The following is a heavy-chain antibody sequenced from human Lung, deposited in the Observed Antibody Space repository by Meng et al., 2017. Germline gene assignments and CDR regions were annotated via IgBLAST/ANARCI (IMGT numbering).Heavy chain of an antibody. Sequence: QGRLQQWGARQLKPSATRFLTCVFSGGSFSDYYWSWIRQPPGNGLEWNGEINHSGSTNYNPSLESRATISVDTSQNNLSLKLSSVTAADSAVYYCARGPTTMAHDFDYWGQGTLVTVSS. CDR3: ARGPTTMAHDFDY. J-gene: IGHJ4*02. V-gene: IGHV4-34*01. CDR2: INHSGST. D-gene: IGHD4-11*01. CDR1: GGSFSDYY.